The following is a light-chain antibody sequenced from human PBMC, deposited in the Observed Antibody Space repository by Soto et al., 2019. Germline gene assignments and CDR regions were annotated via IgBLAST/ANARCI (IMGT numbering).Light chain of an antibody. V-gene: IGLV7-46*01. CDR2: DTN. CDR3: LLSYSGARSVV. J-gene: IGLJ2*01. Sequence: QTVVPKETSRTVSPGGTVPLTCGSTPGAVTSGPYPYWFQQKPGQAPRTLIHDTNNKHSWTPAQFSGSLLGGQAALTLSGARPEDGAVYYCLLSYSGARSVVPGGGTKLTVL. CDR1: PGAVTSGPY.